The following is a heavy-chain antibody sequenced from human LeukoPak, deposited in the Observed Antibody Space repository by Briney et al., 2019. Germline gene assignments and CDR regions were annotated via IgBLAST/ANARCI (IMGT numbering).Heavy chain of an antibody. J-gene: IGHJ5*02. CDR2: INHSGST. CDR1: GGSFSGYY. CDR3: GSGPNWFDP. Sequence: SETLSLTCAVYGGSFSGYYWSWIRQPPGKGLEWIGEINHSGSTNYNPSLKSRVTISVDTSKNQFSLKLCSVTAADTAVYYCGSGPNWFDPWGQGTLVTVSS. V-gene: IGHV4-34*01.